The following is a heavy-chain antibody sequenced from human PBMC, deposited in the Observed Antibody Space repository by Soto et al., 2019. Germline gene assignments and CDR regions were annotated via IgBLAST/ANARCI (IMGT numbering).Heavy chain of an antibody. Sequence: SETLSLTCAVSGYSIRSDYSSCFSRQPGGKGAECGGIIFHSRSTYYNPSHNRRATTSLNTSNNLFSQQLSAATAADTAVYYCARENYYDGSGYYCYFDYWGQGTLVTVSS. CDR2: IFHSRST. D-gene: IGHD3-22*01. J-gene: IGHJ4*02. V-gene: IGHV4-38-2*02. CDR3: ARENYYDGSGYYCYFDY. CDR1: GYSIRSDYS.